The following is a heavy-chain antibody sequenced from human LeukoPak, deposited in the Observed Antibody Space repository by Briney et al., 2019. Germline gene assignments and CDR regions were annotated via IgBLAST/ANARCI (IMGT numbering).Heavy chain of an antibody. V-gene: IGHV3-23*01. CDR2: ISDNGGNT. CDR1: GFTFSIYG. D-gene: IGHD3-22*01. CDR3: ARDRTWDTMIVGDDAFDI. J-gene: IGHJ3*02. Sequence: GGSLRLSCAASGFTFSIYGMGWVRQAPGKGLEWVSSISDNGGNTYYADSVKGRFTISRDNSKNTLYLQMNSLRAEDTAVYYCARDRTWDTMIVGDDAFDIWGQGTMVTVSS.